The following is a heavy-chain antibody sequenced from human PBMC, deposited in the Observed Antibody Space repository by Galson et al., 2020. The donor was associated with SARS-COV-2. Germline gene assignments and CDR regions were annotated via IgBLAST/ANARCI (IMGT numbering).Heavy chain of an antibody. CDR2: IYYSGSA. CDR1: SGSIRSTSYY. J-gene: IGHJ3*02. D-gene: IGHD2-15*01. Sequence: ASETLSLTCTVSSGSIRSTSYYWGWIRQPPGTGLDWIGNIYYSGSAYYNPSLKSRVTISVDTSKNQFSLKLSSVTAADTAVYYCASAYCSGGSCHLGDAFDIWGQGTMVTVSS. CDR3: ASAYCSGGSCHLGDAFDI. V-gene: IGHV4-39*01.